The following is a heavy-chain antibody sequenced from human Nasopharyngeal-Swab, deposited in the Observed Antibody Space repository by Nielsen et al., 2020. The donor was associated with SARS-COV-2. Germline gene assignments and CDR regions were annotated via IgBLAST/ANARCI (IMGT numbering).Heavy chain of an antibody. V-gene: IGHV3-7*01. CDR3: ARESSAADY. J-gene: IGHJ1*01. CDR1: GFTFSHYW. CDR2: INHDGSQK. Sequence: GESLKISCGASGFTFSHYWMSWVRQAPGKGLEWVANINHDGSQKYYVDSVKGRFTISRDNSKNSIYLQMDRLRVEDTAVYYCARESSAADYWGQGTLVTVSS. D-gene: IGHD6-13*01.